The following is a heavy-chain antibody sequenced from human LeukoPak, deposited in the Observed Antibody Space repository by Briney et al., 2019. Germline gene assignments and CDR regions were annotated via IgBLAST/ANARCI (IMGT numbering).Heavy chain of an antibody. Sequence: GGSLRLSCAASGIGFAGSAVHWVRQTSGRGREWIGCVRSRDKNYATIYGASARGRFTISRDDSRNTASLQMNSLNTEDTAVYYFRHIEYVAPDSWGQGTLVTVSS. J-gene: IGHJ4*02. CDR2: VRSRDKNYAT. V-gene: IGHV3-73*01. CDR1: GIGFAGSA. CDR3: RHIEYVAPDS. D-gene: IGHD2-21*01.